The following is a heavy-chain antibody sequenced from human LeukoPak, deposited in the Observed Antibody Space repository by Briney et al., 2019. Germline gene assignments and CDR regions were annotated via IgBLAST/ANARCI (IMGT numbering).Heavy chain of an antibody. CDR1: GYTFTGYY. Sequence: ASVKVSCKASGYTFTGYYMHWVRQAPGQGLEWMGRINPNSGGTNYAQKFQGRVTMTRDTSISTAYMELSRLRSDDTAVYYCARPYDSSGYFVKWGQGTLVTVSS. CDR3: ARPYDSSGYFVK. V-gene: IGHV1-2*06. J-gene: IGHJ4*02. D-gene: IGHD3-22*01. CDR2: INPNSGGT.